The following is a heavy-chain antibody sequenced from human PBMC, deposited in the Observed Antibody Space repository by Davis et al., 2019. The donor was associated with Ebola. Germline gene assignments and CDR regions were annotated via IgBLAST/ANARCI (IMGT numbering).Heavy chain of an antibody. CDR2: IRYDGSNK. V-gene: IGHV3-30*02. CDR1: GFTFSSYG. CDR3: ARETYGSVRFDY. Sequence: PGGSLRLSCAASGFTFSSYGMHWVRQAPGKGLEWVAFIRYDGSNKYYADSVKGRFTISRDNAKNTLFVQMNSLRAEDTAIYYCARETYGSVRFDYWGQGTLVTVSS. D-gene: IGHD3-10*01. J-gene: IGHJ4*02.